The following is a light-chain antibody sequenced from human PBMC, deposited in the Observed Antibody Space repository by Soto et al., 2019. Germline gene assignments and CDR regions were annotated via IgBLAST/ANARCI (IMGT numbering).Light chain of an antibody. V-gene: IGKV3-20*01. CDR2: GTS. J-gene: IGKJ2*01. CDR1: HNISSSY. CDR3: RQYIRSPYS. Sequence: EIVLTQSPGTLSLSPGAGGALSCRASHNISSSYVAWYQQKPGRAPRLLMHGTSNRAGGIPDRFSGSGSGTEFTLTISRLATENSAVYYCRQYIRSPYSFGQGTRLEIK.